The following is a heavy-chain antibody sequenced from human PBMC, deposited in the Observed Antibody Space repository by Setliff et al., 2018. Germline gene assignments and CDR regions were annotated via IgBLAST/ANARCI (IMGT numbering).Heavy chain of an antibody. CDR2: IIPIYGST. CDR3: ARDALYDSNGRNSYYGNWLDP. CDR1: GGSFSNYA. Sequence: SVKVSCKASGGSFSNYAIIWVRQAPGQGPEWMGGIIPIYGSTNNAEKFQGRVTFSADESMSTVYMELSSLTSADTALYYCARDALYDSNGRNSYYGNWLDPWGQGTLVTVS. V-gene: IGHV1-69*13. D-gene: IGHD3-22*01. J-gene: IGHJ5*02.